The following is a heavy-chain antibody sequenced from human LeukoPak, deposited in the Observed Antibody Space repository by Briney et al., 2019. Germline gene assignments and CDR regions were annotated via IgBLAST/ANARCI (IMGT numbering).Heavy chain of an antibody. Sequence: ASVKVSCKASGYTFTSYGINWVRQAPGQGLEWMGWISAYNSNTHYAQKLQGRVTMTTDTSTSTAYMEVRSLRSDDTAVYYCARDGHRRYYYGSTGREDVFDIWGQGTMVTVSS. CDR1: GYTFTSYG. J-gene: IGHJ3*02. D-gene: IGHD3-22*01. CDR2: ISAYNSNT. CDR3: ARDGHRRYYYGSTGREDVFDI. V-gene: IGHV1-18*01.